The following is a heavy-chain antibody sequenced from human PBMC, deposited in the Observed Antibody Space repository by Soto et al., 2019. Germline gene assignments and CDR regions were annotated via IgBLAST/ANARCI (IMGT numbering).Heavy chain of an antibody. CDR3: ARAGENYGSGTFSPPLRYYFNS. CDR1: GYTFTTHY. D-gene: IGHD3-10*01. J-gene: IGHJ4*02. Sequence: QVQLVQSGTEVKKPGASVNVSCKASGYTFTTHYMHWVRQAPGQGLEWMGVIDPSGCRTTYALKFQGRVTITSDTSTNTVYVELTSLRSEDTAIYFCARAGENYGSGTFSPPLRYYFNSWGQGTLVNVSS. V-gene: IGHV1-46*01. CDR2: IDPSGCRT.